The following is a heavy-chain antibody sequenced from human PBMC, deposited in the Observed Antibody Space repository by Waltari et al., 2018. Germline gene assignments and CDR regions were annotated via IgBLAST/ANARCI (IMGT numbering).Heavy chain of an antibody. CDR2: ISNDGST. J-gene: IGHJ4*02. Sequence: EAQLVESGGGSVQPGGSLGLSCAASGFTFSDYWMHWVRQAPGKGLVWVSYISNDGSTAYADAVKGRFTISRDNAQSTLYLQMNSLRAEDTAVYYCARWHYSSSNYWGQGTLVTVSS. V-gene: IGHV3-74*01. CDR3: ARWHYSSSNY. CDR1: GFTFSDYW. D-gene: IGHD6-13*01.